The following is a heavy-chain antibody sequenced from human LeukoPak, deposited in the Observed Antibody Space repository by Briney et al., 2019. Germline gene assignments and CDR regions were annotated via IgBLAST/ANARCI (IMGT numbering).Heavy chain of an antibody. CDR1: GFTFSSYT. J-gene: IGHJ4*02. Sequence: GGSLRLSCAASGFTFSSYTMTWVRQAPGKGLEWVSSISSTSCYMYYADSVKGRFTISRDNTKNSLYLQMNSPRAEDTAVYYCARVGGYCSSTSNCYSDYWGQGNLVTVSS. D-gene: IGHD2-2*01. CDR2: ISSTSCYM. V-gene: IGHV3-21*01. CDR3: ARVGGYCSSTSNCYSDY.